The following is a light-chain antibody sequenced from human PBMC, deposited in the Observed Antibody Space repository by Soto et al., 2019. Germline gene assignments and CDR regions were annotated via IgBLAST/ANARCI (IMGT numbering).Light chain of an antibody. CDR3: GTWDSSLSVV. CDR2: DNN. J-gene: IGLJ2*01. Sequence: QSVLTQPPSVSAAPGQKVTISCSGSSSNIGNNYVSWYQQLPGTAPKLLIYDNNKRPSVIPDRFSGSKSGTSATLGITGLQTGDEADYYCGTWDSSLSVVFGGGTKLTVL. V-gene: IGLV1-51*01. CDR1: SSNIGNNY.